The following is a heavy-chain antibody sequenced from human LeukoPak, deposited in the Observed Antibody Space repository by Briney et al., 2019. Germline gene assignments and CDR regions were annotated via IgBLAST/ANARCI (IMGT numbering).Heavy chain of an antibody. CDR2: IKPDGGEK. D-gene: IGHD1-26*01. J-gene: IGHJ4*02. CDR1: GFTFSSYW. V-gene: IGHV3-7*01. CDR3: TRGHGGTYYSNY. Sequence: GGSLRLSCAASGFTFSSYWMSWVRQAPGKGLEWVANIKPDGGEKYYVDSVKGRFTISRDNAKNSLYLQMNSVRAEDTGVYYCTRGHGGTYYSNYWGQGTLVTVSS.